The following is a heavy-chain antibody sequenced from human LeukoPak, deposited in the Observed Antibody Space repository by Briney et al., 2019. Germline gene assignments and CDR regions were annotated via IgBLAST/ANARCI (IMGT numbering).Heavy chain of an antibody. CDR3: ARDGGYCSGGSCYSLSSFWFDP. Sequence: PSETLSLTCTVSGGAISSYYWSWIRQPAGKGLEWIGRIYTSGSTYYNPSFKSRVTMSVDTSKNQFSLKLSSATAADTAVYYCARDGGYCSGGSCYSLSSFWFDPWGQGTLVTVSS. CDR1: GGAISSYY. CDR2: IYTSGST. J-gene: IGHJ5*02. D-gene: IGHD2-15*01. V-gene: IGHV4-4*07.